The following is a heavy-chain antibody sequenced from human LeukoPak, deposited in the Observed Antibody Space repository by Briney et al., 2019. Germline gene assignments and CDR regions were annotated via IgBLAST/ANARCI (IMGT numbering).Heavy chain of an antibody. CDR2: ISWDGGST. J-gene: IGHJ6*03. CDR1: GFTFDEYA. V-gene: IGHV3-43D*03. Sequence: GGSLRLSCAASGFTFDEYAMHWVRQAPGKGLEWVSLISWDGGSTYYADSVKGRFTISRDNSKNSLYLQMNSLRAEDTALYYFAKDAPPYGDYGYYMDVWGKGTTVTVSS. CDR3: AKDAPPYGDYGYYMDV. D-gene: IGHD4-17*01.